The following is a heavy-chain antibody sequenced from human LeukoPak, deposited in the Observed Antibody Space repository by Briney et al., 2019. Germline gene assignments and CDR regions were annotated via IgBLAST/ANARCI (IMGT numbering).Heavy chain of an antibody. CDR2: FYTSGST. D-gene: IGHD6-13*01. V-gene: IGHV4-4*07. Sequence: SDTLSLTRTVAGGSISRYYWSWIRHPAGKGLEWNGRFYTSGSTKCNPSLKSRVTMSIDTSKNQFSLKVSSVTAADTAVYYCAREDFGSWSETYGMDVWGQGTTVTVAS. CDR3: AREDFGSWSETYGMDV. CDR1: GGSISRYY. J-gene: IGHJ6*02.